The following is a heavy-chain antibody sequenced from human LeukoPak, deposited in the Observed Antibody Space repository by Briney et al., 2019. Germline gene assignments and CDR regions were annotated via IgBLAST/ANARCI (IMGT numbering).Heavy chain of an antibody. CDR2: ISHDGSNT. V-gene: IGHV3-30*04. CDR3: ARGSLWFGELLSIDY. CDR1: GFTFCDYG. Sequence: GGSLRLSCAASGFTFCDYGVHWVRQALGKGLEWVAVISHDGSNTYYADSVKGRFTISRDNSYNTLYLQMNSLRAEDTAVYYCARGSLWFGELLSIDYWGQGTLVTVSS. J-gene: IGHJ4*02. D-gene: IGHD3-10*01.